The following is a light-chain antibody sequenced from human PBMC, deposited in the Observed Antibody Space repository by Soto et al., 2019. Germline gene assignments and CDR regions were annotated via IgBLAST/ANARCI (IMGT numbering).Light chain of an antibody. V-gene: IGLV1-47*01. J-gene: IGLJ2*01. CDR2: RND. CDR3: AAWDDSLTVV. CDR1: SSNIGGNY. Sequence: QSVLTQPPSASGTPGQGVTISCSGSSSNIGGNYVYWYQQLPGTAPKLLIYRNDQRPSGVPDRFSVSKSGTSASLAISGLRSEDEADYHCAAWDDSLTVVFGGGTKLTVL.